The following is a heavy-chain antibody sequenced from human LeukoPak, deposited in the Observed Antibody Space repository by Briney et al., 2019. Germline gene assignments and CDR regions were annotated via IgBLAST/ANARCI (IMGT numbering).Heavy chain of an antibody. V-gene: IGHV1-8*01. Sequence: GASVKVSCKASGYTFTSYDINWVRQATGQGLEWMGWMNPNSGDTGYAQTFQGRVTMTRDMSTSTDYMELSSLRSEDTAIYYCARDNSVGDNAWWFDPWGQGTLVTVSS. D-gene: IGHD1-26*01. CDR3: ARDNSVGDNAWWFDP. J-gene: IGHJ5*02. CDR2: MNPNSGDT. CDR1: GYTFTSYD.